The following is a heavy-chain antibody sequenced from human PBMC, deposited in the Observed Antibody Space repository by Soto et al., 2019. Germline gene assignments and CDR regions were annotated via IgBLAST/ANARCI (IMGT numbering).Heavy chain of an antibody. J-gene: IGHJ4*02. Sequence: EVQLAESGGGLVKPGGSLRLSCAASGFTLSSYSMNWVRQAPGKGLEWVSSISSSSSYIYYADSVKGRFTISRDNAKNSLYLQMNSLRAEDTAVYYCARNLYSYGDYSGYWGQGTLVTVSS. CDR3: ARNLYSYGDYSGY. V-gene: IGHV3-21*01. CDR1: GFTLSSYS. CDR2: ISSSSSYI. D-gene: IGHD4-17*01.